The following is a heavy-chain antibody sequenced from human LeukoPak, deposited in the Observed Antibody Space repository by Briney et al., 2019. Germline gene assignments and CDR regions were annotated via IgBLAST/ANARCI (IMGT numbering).Heavy chain of an antibody. CDR2: INHSGST. D-gene: IGHD6-19*01. J-gene: IGHJ5*02. Sequence: KPSETLSLTCAVYGGSFSGYYWSWIRQPPGKGLEWIGEINHSGSTNYNPSLKSRVTLSVDTSKNQFSLKLSSVTAADTAVYYCARDPSGWTRNWFDPWGQGTLVTVSS. CDR3: ARDPSGWTRNWFDP. V-gene: IGHV4-34*01. CDR1: GGSFSGYY.